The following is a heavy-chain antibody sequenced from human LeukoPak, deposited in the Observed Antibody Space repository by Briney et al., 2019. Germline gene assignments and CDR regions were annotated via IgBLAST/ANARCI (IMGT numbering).Heavy chain of an antibody. D-gene: IGHD2-15*01. CDR3: ARAPNLGYCSGGSCYSGNWFDP. CDR2: INHSGST. Sequence: SETLSLTCAVYGGSFSGYYWSWIRQPPGKGLEWIGEINHSGSTNYNPSLKSRVIISVDTSKNQFSLKLSSVTAADTAVYYCARAPNLGYCSGGSCYSGNWFDPWGQGTLVTVSS. J-gene: IGHJ5*02. V-gene: IGHV4-34*01. CDR1: GGSFSGYY.